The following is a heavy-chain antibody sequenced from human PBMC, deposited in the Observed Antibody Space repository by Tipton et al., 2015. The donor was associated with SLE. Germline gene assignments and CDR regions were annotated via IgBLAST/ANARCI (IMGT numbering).Heavy chain of an antibody. CDR2: FNPASGGT. J-gene: IGHJ4*02. V-gene: IGHV1-2*06. CDR3: AIGSLLLWFGELPDY. CDR1: GYTFTGHY. D-gene: IGHD3-10*01. Sequence: QLVQSGAEVKKPGASVKVSCKASGYTFTGHYMHWVRQAPGQGLEWMGRFNPASGGTDYAPKFQGRVTMTRDTSISTAYMELNRLTSGDTAVYFCAIGSLLLWFGELPDYWGQGTLVTVSS.